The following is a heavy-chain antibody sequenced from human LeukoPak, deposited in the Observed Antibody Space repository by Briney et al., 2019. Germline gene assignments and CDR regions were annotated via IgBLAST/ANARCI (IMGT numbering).Heavy chain of an antibody. CDR1: GFTFSSYG. D-gene: IGHD1-26*01. Sequence: GRSLRLSCAASGFTFSSYGMHWVRQAPGKGLEWVAVIWYDGSSKYYADSVKGRFTISRDNSKNTLYLQMNSLRAEDTAVYYCAKDFRWELLPPTDFDYWGQGTLVTVSS. J-gene: IGHJ4*02. CDR2: IWYDGSSK. V-gene: IGHV3-33*06. CDR3: AKDFRWELLPPTDFDY.